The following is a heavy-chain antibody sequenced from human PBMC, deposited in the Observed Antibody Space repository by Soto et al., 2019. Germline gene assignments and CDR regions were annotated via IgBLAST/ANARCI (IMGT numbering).Heavy chain of an antibody. Sequence: QRQLVQSGPEVKKPGTSVKVSCKASGFTFTSSAMQWVRQARGQRLEWIGWIVVGSGNTNYAQKFQERGTITGDMSTSTGYMELSSLGSEDTAVYYCAAEAGGLWFGDLGYYYGMDVWGQGTTVTVSS. CDR3: AAEAGGLWFGDLGYYYGMDV. D-gene: IGHD3-10*01. CDR2: IVVGSGNT. J-gene: IGHJ6*02. V-gene: IGHV1-58*02. CDR1: GFTFTSSA.